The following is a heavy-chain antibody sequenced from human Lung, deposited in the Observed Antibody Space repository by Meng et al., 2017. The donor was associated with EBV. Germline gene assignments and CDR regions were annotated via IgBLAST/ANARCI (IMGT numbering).Heavy chain of an antibody. V-gene: IGHV2-5*02. Sequence: QITLKASGPTLVKPTQTLTLTCHFSGFSLSTRGGGVGWIRQPPGKALEWLALIYWDDDKRYSPSLKSRLTITKDTSKNQVVLTMTNMDPVDAATYFCAHLIAARPFDYWGQGTLVTVSS. J-gene: IGHJ4*02. CDR3: AHLIAARPFDY. CDR2: IYWDDDK. D-gene: IGHD6-6*01. CDR1: GFSLSTRGGG.